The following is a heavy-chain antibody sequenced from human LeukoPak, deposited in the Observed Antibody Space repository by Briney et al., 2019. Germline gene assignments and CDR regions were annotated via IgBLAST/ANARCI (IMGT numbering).Heavy chain of an antibody. Sequence: GGSLRLSCAASGFTFSSYAMPWVRQAPGKGLEWVAVISYDGSNKYYADSVKGRLTISRDNSKNTPYLQMNSLRAEGTAVYYCARDVSGCYDYWGQGTLVTVSS. J-gene: IGHJ4*02. D-gene: IGHD6-19*01. CDR2: ISYDGSNK. CDR3: ARDVSGCYDY. CDR1: GFTFSSYA. V-gene: IGHV3-30-3*01.